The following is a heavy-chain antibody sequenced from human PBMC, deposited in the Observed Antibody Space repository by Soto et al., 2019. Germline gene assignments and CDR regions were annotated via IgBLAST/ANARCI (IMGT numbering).Heavy chain of an antibody. Sequence: PGGSLRLSCAASGFTFSSYSMNWVRQAPGKGLEWVSSISSSSSYIYYADSVKGRFTISRDNAKNSLYLQMNSLRAEDTAVYYCARVKHDILTGHSDYWGQGNLVTVSS. D-gene: IGHD3-9*01. V-gene: IGHV3-21*01. J-gene: IGHJ4*02. CDR2: ISSSSSYI. CDR1: GFTFSSYS. CDR3: ARVKHDILTGHSDY.